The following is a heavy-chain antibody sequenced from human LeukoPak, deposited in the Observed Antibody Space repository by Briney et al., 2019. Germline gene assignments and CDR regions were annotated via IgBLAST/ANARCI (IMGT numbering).Heavy chain of an antibody. CDR2: ISHSGST. CDR1: GYSINTNYY. V-gene: IGHV4-38-2*02. Sequence: SETLSLTCTVAGYSINTNYYGGGSRQSPGEGLEWIGSISHSGSTSYYPSLKSRVTISIDTSKHQFSLKLSSVTAADTAMYYCVRGLQDWSRDPFDYWGQGTLVTVSS. J-gene: IGHJ4*02. D-gene: IGHD2-15*01. CDR3: VRGLQDWSRDPFDY.